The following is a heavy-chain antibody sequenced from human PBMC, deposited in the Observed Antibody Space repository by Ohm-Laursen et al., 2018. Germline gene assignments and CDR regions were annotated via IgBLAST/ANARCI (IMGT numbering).Heavy chain of an antibody. V-gene: IGHV1-8*01. CDR2: MNPNSHNT. CDR3: ARAVRYQLLSDP. Sequence: ASVKVSCKASGYTFSSYDIIWVRQASGQGPEWMGWMNPNSHNTGYARKFRGRVSMTSDSSISTAYMELYSLTSEDTATYYCARAVRYQLLSDPWGQGTLVAVSS. J-gene: IGHJ5*02. CDR1: GYTFSSYD. D-gene: IGHD4-23*01.